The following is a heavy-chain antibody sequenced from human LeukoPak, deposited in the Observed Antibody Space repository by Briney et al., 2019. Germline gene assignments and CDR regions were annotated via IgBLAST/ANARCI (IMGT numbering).Heavy chain of an antibody. J-gene: IGHJ6*03. D-gene: IGHD2-2*02. CDR3: ARALGYCSSTSCYTYYYYYYYMDV. CDR1: GGSISSYY. CDR2: IYTSGST. V-gene: IGHV4-4*07. Sequence: SETLSLTCTVSGGSISSYYWSWIRQPAGKGLEWIGRIYTSGSTNYTPSLKSRVTMSVDTSKNQFSLKLSSVTAADTAVYYCARALGYCSSTSCYTYYYYYYYMDVWGKGTTVTVSS.